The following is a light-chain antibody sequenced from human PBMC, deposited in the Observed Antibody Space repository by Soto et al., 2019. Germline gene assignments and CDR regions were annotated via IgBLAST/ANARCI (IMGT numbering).Light chain of an antibody. CDR2: EVT. CDR1: NRDVGGYNY. V-gene: IGLV2-14*01. Sequence: QSALAQPASVSGSPGQSITISCAGTNRDVGGYNYVSWYQQYPGKAPKLIIYEVTYRPSGVSNRFSGSKSGNTASLTISGLQAEYEADYYCSSYSSSSALDVIFGGGTQLTVL. J-gene: IGLJ2*01. CDR3: SSYSSSSALDVI.